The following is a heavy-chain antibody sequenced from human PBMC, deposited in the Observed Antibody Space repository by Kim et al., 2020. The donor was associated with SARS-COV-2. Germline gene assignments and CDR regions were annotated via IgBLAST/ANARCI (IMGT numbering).Heavy chain of an antibody. V-gene: IGHV3-73*01. CDR3: TKVPSYSHSWWDAFDI. CDR2: ISSKASSSAT. D-gene: IGHD1-26*01. Sequence: GGSLRLSCVGSGFTFSDYAMYWVRQASGKGLEWVCRISSKASSSATAYDVSVKVRFIISRDDTKNTTYLQMNRLKTEATAIYYSTKVPSYSHSWWDAFDIWGQGTMVTVSS. CDR1: GFTFSDYA. J-gene: IGHJ3*02.